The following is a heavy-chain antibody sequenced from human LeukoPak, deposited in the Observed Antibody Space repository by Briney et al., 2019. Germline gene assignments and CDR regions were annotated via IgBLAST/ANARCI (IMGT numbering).Heavy chain of an antibody. Sequence: PGGSLRLSCAASGFTFSSYSMNWVRQPPGKGLEWIGSIYYSGSTYYNPSLKSRVTISVDTSKNQFSLKLSSVTAADTAVYYCARAGYGGNPGYFDYWGQGTLVTVSS. CDR3: ARAGYGGNPGYFDY. V-gene: IGHV4-39*07. J-gene: IGHJ4*02. D-gene: IGHD4-23*01. CDR1: GFTFSSYS. CDR2: IYYSGST.